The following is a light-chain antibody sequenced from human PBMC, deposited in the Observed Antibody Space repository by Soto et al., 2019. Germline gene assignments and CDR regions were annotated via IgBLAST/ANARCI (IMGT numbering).Light chain of an antibody. J-gene: IGKJ4*01. V-gene: IGKV3-20*01. CDR2: GAP. Sequence: EIVLTQSPGTLSLSPGERASLSCRASQSVNSKYLAWYQQKPGQAPRLVIYGAPNRATGLPDRFSGSGSGTDFTLTISRLEPEDFAFYYCHHYGSSFGGGTRVEFK. CDR1: QSVNSKY. CDR3: HHYGSS.